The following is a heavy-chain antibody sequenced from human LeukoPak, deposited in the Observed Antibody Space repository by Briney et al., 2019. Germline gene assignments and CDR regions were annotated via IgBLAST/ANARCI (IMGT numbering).Heavy chain of an antibody. J-gene: IGHJ4*02. V-gene: IGHV3-23*01. CDR1: GFTFSSYA. Sequence: GGSLRLSCAASGFTFSSYAMSWVRQAPGEGLEWVSAISGSGGSTYYADSVKGRFTISRDNSKNTLYLQMNSLRAEDTAVYYCAKDYRPQSRRYFDYWGQGTLVTVSS. CDR2: ISGSGGST. D-gene: IGHD1-14*01. CDR3: AKDYRPQSRRYFDY.